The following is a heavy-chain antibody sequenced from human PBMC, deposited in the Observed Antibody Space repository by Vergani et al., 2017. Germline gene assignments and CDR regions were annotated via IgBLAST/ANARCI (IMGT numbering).Heavy chain of an antibody. CDR1: GFTFGDYA. D-gene: IGHD4-17*01. Sequence: EVQLVESGGGLVQPGRSLRLSCAASGFTFGDYAMHWVRQAPGKGLEWVSGISWNSGSIGYADSVKGRFTISRDNAKNSLYLQMNSLRAEDTALYYCAKVGEDYGDHEGWYVDLWGRGTLVTVSS. V-gene: IGHV3-9*01. J-gene: IGHJ2*01. CDR3: AKVGEDYGDHEGWYVDL. CDR2: ISWNSGSI.